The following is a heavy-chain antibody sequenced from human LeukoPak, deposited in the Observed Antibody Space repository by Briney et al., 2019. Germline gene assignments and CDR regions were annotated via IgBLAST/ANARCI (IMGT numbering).Heavy chain of an antibody. CDR3: ARDSPGASYGFKFSDY. J-gene: IGHJ4*02. Sequence: GASVKVSCKASGYTFTGYYMHWVRQAPGQGLEWMGWINPNSGGTNYAQKLQGRVTMTTDTSTSTAYMELRSLRSDDTAVYYCARDSPGASYGFKFSDYWGQGTLVTVSS. V-gene: IGHV1-2*02. CDR1: GYTFTGYY. D-gene: IGHD5-18*01. CDR2: INPNSGGT.